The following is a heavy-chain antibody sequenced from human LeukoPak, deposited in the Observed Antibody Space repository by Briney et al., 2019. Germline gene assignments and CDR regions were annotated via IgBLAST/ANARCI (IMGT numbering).Heavy chain of an antibody. CDR2: ISYDGSKK. V-gene: IGHV3-30*04. CDR3: ARDGSGRVPEMSAPDY. J-gene: IGHJ4*02. CDR1: GFTFSSYA. Sequence: GGSLRLSCAASGFTFSSYAMNWVRQAPGKGLEWVAVISYDGSKKYYADYVKGRFTISRDNSKNTLHLQMNSLRAEDTAVYYCARDGSGRVPEMSAPDYWGQGTLVTVSS. D-gene: IGHD3-10*01.